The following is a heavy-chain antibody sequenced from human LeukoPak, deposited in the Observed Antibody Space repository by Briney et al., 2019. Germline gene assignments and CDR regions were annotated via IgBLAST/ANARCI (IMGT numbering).Heavy chain of an antibody. V-gene: IGHV3-7*01. J-gene: IGHJ3*02. CDR2: IEPDGSDK. Sequence: GGSLRLSCAASGLTFSETWMNWVRQVPGKGLQWVGNIEPDGSDKYYLDSVEGRFTISRDNVKNSLYLQMYSLRVEDTGVYYCARPGVAGGAFDIWGQGTVVIVSS. CDR3: ARPGVAGGAFDI. CDR1: GLTFSETW. D-gene: IGHD1-26*01.